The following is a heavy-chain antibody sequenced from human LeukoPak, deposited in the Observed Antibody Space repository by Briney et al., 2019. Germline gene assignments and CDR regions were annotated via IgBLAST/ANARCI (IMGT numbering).Heavy chain of an antibody. CDR1: GYTFASYY. J-gene: IGHJ4*02. Sequence: ASVKVSCKASGYTFASYYMHWGRQAPGQGLEWMGIINPSGGSTSYAQKFQGRVTMTRDTSISTDYMELSRLRSADTAVYYCARSPHILTGENFDYWGQGTLVTVYS. V-gene: IGHV1-46*01. CDR3: ARSPHILTGENFDY. CDR2: INPSGGST. D-gene: IGHD3-9*01.